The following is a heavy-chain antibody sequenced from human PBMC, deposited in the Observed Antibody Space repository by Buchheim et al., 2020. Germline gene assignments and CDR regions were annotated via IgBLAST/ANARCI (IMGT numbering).Heavy chain of an antibody. CDR3: VRDLDSGDYLGY. CDR1: GFSVSRYE. CDR2: MSVSGTTT. Sequence: EVQLVESGGDLVQPGGSLRLSCAASGFSVSRYEMNWVRQAPGKGLGWISHMSVSGTTTYYADSVKGRFTISRDNAKNSLYLQMDSLRGEDTAVYYCVRDLDSGDYLGYWGQGTL. V-gene: IGHV3-48*03. J-gene: IGHJ4*02. D-gene: IGHD3-22*01.